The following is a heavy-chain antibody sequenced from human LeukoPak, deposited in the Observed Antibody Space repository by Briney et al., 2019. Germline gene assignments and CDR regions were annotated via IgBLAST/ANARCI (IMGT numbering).Heavy chain of an antibody. V-gene: IGHV4-61*02. CDR1: GGSISSGSYY. CDR2: IYTSGST. J-gene: IGHJ4*02. Sequence: SETLSLTCTVSGGSISSGSYYWSWIRQPAGKGLEWIGRIYTSGSTNYNPSLKSRVTISVDTSKNQFSLKLSSVTAADTAVYYCATHLAFSLDYWGQGTLVTVSS. D-gene: IGHD3-3*02. CDR3: ATHLAFSLDY.